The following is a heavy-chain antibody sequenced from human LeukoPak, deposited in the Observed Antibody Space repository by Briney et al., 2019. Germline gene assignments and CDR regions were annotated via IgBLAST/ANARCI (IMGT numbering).Heavy chain of an antibody. CDR3: ARNYYYYYGMDV. J-gene: IGHJ6*02. CDR1: GGSISSYY. Sequence: SGTLSLTCTVSGGSISSYYWSWIRQPPGKGLEWIGYIYYSGSTNYNPSLKSRVTISVDTSKSQFSLKLSSVTAADTAVYYCARNYYYYYGMDVWGQGTTVTVSS. CDR2: IYYSGST. V-gene: IGHV4-59*01.